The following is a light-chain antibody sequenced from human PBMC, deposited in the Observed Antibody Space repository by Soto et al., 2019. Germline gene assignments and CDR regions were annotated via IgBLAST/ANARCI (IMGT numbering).Light chain of an antibody. J-gene: IGKJ4*01. CDR3: QHYGSLVLT. CDR1: QSVSSSY. V-gene: IGKV3-20*01. Sequence: EIVLTQSPGTLSLSPGERATLSCRASQSVSSSYLAWYQQKPGQAPRLLIYGASSMATGIPHRFSGSGSGTDFTLTISRLEPEDFAVYYCQHYGSLVLTFGGGTKVEIK. CDR2: GAS.